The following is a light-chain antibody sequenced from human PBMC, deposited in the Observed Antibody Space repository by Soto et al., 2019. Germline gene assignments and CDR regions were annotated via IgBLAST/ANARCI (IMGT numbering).Light chain of an antibody. V-gene: IGKV3-11*01. CDR2: DAS. J-gene: IGKJ4*01. CDR3: QQRSNWPPRT. Sequence: EIVLTQSPATLSLSPGERATLSCRASQSVSSYLAWYQQKPGQAPWLLIYDASNRATGIPARFSGSGSGTDFTLTISILEPEDFAVYYCQQRSNWPPRTFGGGTKVEIK. CDR1: QSVSSY.